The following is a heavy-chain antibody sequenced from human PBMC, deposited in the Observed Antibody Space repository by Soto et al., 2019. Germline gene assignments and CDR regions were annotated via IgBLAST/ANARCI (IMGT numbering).Heavy chain of an antibody. V-gene: IGHV3-33*01. CDR3: ARDDEYDDNGLDY. CDR2: IVNHGETK. CDR1: GVLFSRFG. D-gene: IGHD1-1*01. J-gene: IGHJ4*02. Sequence: QVQLVESGGGVVQPGTSLRLSCAASGVLFSRFGMHWVRQAPGKGLEWVAVIVNHGETKAYADSVRGRFTISRDNSRNTLFLEMSSLRVEDTAIYYCARDDEYDDNGLDYWGQGTLVNVSS.